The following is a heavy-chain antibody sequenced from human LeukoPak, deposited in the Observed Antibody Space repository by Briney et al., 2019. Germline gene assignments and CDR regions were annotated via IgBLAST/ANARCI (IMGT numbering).Heavy chain of an antibody. J-gene: IGHJ4*02. V-gene: IGHV4-34*01. CDR1: GGSFSGYY. Sequence: PSETLSLTCAVYGGSFSGYYWSWIRQPPGKGLEWIGEINHSGSTNYNPSLKSRVTISVDTSKNQFSLKLSSVTAADTAVYYCARRGDRLRGLSTPFDYWGQGTLVTVSS. CDR2: INHSGST. CDR3: ARRGDRLRGLSTPFDY. D-gene: IGHD3-16*02.